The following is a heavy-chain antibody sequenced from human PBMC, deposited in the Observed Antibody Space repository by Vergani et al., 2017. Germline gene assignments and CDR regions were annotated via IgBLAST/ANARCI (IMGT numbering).Heavy chain of an antibody. V-gene: IGHV3-20*01. CDR2: INWNGGST. CDR1: GFTFGDYG. CDR3: ATTRGDYGAGTDY. J-gene: IGHJ2*01. Sequence: EVQLLESGGGLVQPGGSLRLSCAASGFTFGDYGMNWVRQAPGKGLEWVSGINWNGGSTGYADSVKGRFTISRDNAKNSLYLQMNSLRAEDTALYHCATTRGDYGAGTDYWGRGTLVTVSS. D-gene: IGHD4-17*01.